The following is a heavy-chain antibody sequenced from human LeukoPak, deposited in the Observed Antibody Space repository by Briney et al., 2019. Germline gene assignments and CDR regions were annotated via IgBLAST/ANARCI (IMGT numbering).Heavy chain of an antibody. CDR1: GYTFTGHY. CDR3: ARVMVRYCSSTSCPEFDY. Sequence: ASVKVSCQVSGYTFTGHYMHWVRQAPGQGLEWMGWISAYNGNTNYAQKLQGRVTMTTDTSTSTAYMELRSLRSDDTAVYYCARVMVRYCSSTSCPEFDYWGQGTLVTVSS. J-gene: IGHJ4*02. V-gene: IGHV1-18*04. CDR2: ISAYNGNT. D-gene: IGHD2-2*01.